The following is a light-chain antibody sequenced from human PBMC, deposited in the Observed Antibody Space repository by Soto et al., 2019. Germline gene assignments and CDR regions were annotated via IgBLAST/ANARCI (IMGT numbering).Light chain of an antibody. CDR2: GTS. CDR1: QSVSSSN. Sequence: EIVLTQSPGTLSLSPGERATLSCRASQSVSSSNLAWYQQKPGQAPRLLIYGTSSRATGIPDRFSGSGSGTDSTLTISRLEPEDFGVYYCQQYGSSTYTFGQGTKLEIK. J-gene: IGKJ2*01. CDR3: QQYGSSTYT. V-gene: IGKV3-20*01.